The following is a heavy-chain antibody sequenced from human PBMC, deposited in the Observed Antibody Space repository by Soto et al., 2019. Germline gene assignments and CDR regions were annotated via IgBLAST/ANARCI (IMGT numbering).Heavy chain of an antibody. J-gene: IGHJ4*02. CDR2: INAANGYT. V-gene: IGHV1-3*01. D-gene: IGHD6-25*01. CDR1: GYTFTCYV. CDR3: ARRGGGYFDY. Sequence: QVQLVQTGAEVKKPGASVKVSCKASGYTFTCYVIHWVRQAPGQRLEWMGWINAANGYTKYSQNIQGRVTFTRDTSASTVYMELSSLSSEDTAVYYCARRGGGYFDYWGQGALVTVSS.